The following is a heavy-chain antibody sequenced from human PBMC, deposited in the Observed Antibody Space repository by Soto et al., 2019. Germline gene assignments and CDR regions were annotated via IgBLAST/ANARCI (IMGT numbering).Heavy chain of an antibody. D-gene: IGHD3-10*02. CDR3: VRSGDNYNVLDY. J-gene: IGHJ4*02. CDR2: SSNSGTFT. Sequence: QVQLVESGGSLVKPGGSLRLSCAASGFSISDHYMSWIRKAPGKGLEWVSYSSNSGTFTKYADSVKGRFSISRDNAKNSLYLEINSLRGEDTAIYYCVRSGDNYNVLDYWGQGTPVTVSS. CDR1: GFSISDHY. V-gene: IGHV3-11*05.